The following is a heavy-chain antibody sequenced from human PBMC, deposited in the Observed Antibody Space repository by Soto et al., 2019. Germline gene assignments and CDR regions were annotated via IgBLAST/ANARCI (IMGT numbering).Heavy chain of an antibody. V-gene: IGHV4-31*03. CDR3: ARRALPQCINGVCYKDGFWDY. Sequence: SSETLSLTCTVSGGSVSSGGYYWSWIRQHPGTGLEWIGYIYYSGTTYFNPSLKSRASISLDTSKNEFSLKLTSVTAADTAVYYCARRALPQCINGVCYKDGFWDYWGQGALVTVSS. CDR1: GGSVSSGGYY. CDR2: IYYSGTT. D-gene: IGHD2-8*01. J-gene: IGHJ4*02.